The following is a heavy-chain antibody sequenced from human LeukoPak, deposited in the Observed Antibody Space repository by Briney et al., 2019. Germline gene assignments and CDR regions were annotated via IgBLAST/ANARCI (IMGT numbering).Heavy chain of an antibody. CDR3: ARHKYSSSWSFDY. V-gene: IGHV4-4*07. CDR1: GDSISGYY. Sequence: PSETLSLTCTVSGDSISGYYWSCIRQPAGKGLEWIGRIYSSGSTNYNPSLKSRVTMSVDTSKNQFSLKLSSVTAADTAVYYCARHKYSSSWSFDYWGQGTLVTVSS. J-gene: IGHJ4*02. CDR2: IYSSGST. D-gene: IGHD6-13*01.